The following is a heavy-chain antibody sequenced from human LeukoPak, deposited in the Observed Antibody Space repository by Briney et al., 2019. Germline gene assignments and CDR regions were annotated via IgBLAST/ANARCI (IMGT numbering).Heavy chain of an antibody. CDR2: INPNSGGT. D-gene: IGHD4-17*01. Sequence: GASVKVSCKASGYTFTGYYMHWVRQAPGQGLEWMGWINPNSGGTNYAQKFQRRVTMTRDTSISTAYMEMSRLRSDDTAVYYCARDYSVSYYYYYYMDVWGKGTTVTVSS. CDR1: GYTFTGYY. J-gene: IGHJ6*03. CDR3: ARDYSVSYYYYYYMDV. V-gene: IGHV1-2*02.